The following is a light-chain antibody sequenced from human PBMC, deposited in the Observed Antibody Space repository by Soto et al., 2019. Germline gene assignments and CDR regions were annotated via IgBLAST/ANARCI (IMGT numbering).Light chain of an antibody. CDR1: QSISGY. V-gene: IGKV1-39*01. CDR2: GVS. CDR3: QQSYSAPLT. Sequence: DIEMTQSPSSLSASVGDRVTITCRASQSISGYLNWFQQKPGKAPNLLIYGVSTLQSGVPSRFSGSGSGTDFTLTISSLQPEDFATYYCQQSYSAPLTFGGGTKVEIK. J-gene: IGKJ4*01.